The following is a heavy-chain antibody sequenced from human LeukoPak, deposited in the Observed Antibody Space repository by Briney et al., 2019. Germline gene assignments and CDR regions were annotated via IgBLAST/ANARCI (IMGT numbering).Heavy chain of an antibody. D-gene: IGHD3-10*01. Sequence: GGSLRLSCSASQFALRDHGMTWVRQAPGKGLEWVSAISASGDETYYTDSVKGRFTISRDNSKNTLYLQMNSLRAEDTALYYCASHFGSGSDNWFDPWGQGTLVTVSS. CDR1: QFALRDHG. V-gene: IGHV3-23*01. CDR3: ASHFGSGSDNWFDP. CDR2: ISASGDET. J-gene: IGHJ5*02.